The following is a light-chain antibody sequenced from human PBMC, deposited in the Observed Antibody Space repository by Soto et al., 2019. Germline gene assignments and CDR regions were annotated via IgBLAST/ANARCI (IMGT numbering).Light chain of an antibody. V-gene: IGLV2-8*01. CDR2: EVA. J-gene: IGLJ2*01. CDR3: SSYAGSNNL. CDR1: SSDVGAYDF. Sequence: QSALTQPPSASGSPGQSVTISCTGTSSDVGAYDFVSWYQQHPDKAPKLILYEVAKRPSGVPDRFSGSKSGNTASLTVSGLQADDEADYYCSSYAGSNNLFGGGTKLTVL.